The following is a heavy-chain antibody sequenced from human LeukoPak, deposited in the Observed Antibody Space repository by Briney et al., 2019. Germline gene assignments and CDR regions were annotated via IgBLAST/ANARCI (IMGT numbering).Heavy chain of an antibody. Sequence: GRSLRLSCAASGFTFSSYGMRWVRQAPGKGLEWVAVISYDGSNKYYADSVKGRFTISRNNSKNTLYLQMNSLRAEDAAVYYCAKGPGGYSYGTGTGYFDLWGRGTLVTVSS. V-gene: IGHV3-30*18. CDR2: ISYDGSNK. J-gene: IGHJ2*01. CDR3: AKGPGGYSYGTGTGYFDL. CDR1: GFTFSSYG. D-gene: IGHD5-18*01.